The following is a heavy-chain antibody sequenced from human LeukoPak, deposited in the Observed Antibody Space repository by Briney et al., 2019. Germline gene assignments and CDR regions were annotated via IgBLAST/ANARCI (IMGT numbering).Heavy chain of an antibody. J-gene: IGHJ4*02. CDR1: GFTFSSYG. V-gene: IGHV3-33*01. Sequence: GRSLRLSCAASGFTFSSYGMHWVRQAPGKELEWVAVIWYDGSNKYYADSVKGRFTISRDNSKNTLYLQMNSLRAEDTAVYYCARDAPVKWELPSYYFDYWGQGTLVTVSS. CDR2: IWYDGSNK. D-gene: IGHD1-26*01. CDR3: ARDAPVKWELPSYYFDY.